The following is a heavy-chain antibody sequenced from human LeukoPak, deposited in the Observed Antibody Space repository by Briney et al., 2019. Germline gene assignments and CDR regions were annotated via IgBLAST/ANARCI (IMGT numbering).Heavy chain of an antibody. CDR1: GYSFTSYW. Sequence: GESLKISCKGSGYSFTSYWIGWVRQMPGKGLEWMGIIYPGDSDTRYSPSFQGQVTISADKSISTAYLQWSSLKASDTAMYYCARSDYDILTGCYRLDYWGQGTLVTVSS. D-gene: IGHD3-9*01. J-gene: IGHJ4*02. V-gene: IGHV5-51*01. CDR3: ARSDYDILTGCYRLDY. CDR2: IYPGDSDT.